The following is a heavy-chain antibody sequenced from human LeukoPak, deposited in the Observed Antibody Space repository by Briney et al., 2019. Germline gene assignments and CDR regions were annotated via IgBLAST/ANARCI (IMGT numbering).Heavy chain of an antibody. J-gene: IGHJ4*02. V-gene: IGHV3-7*01. Sequence: PGGSLRLSYAASGFAFSTYWMDWVRQAPGKGLEWVGNINQDGSVKHYVDSVRGRFTISRDNARNSVYLQMSALGVEDTAVYYCTRDFVFWGQGSLVTASS. CDR3: TRDFVF. CDR2: INQDGSVK. CDR1: GFAFSTYW. D-gene: IGHD3-3*01.